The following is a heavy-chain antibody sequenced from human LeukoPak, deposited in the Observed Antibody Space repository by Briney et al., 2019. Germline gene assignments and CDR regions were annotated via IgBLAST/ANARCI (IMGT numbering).Heavy chain of an antibody. CDR3: ATGPDYDFWSGPTQIDY. D-gene: IGHD3-3*01. V-gene: IGHV1-69-2*01. CDR1: GYTFTDYY. Sequence: GATVKISCKVSGYTFTDYYMHWVQQAPGKGLEWMGLVDPEDGETIYAEKFQGRVTITADTSTGTAFTELSSLRYEDTAVYYCATGPDYDFWSGPTQIDYWGQGTLVTVSS. CDR2: VDPEDGET. J-gene: IGHJ4*02.